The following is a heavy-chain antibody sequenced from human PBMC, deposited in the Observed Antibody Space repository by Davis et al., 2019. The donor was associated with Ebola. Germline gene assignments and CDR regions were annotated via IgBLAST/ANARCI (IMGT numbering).Heavy chain of an antibody. J-gene: IGHJ5*02. V-gene: IGHV5-51*01. CDR1: GNSFTSHW. CDR2: IYTGDSDT. D-gene: IGHD6-19*01. CDR3: ARGEDNYGWTSGWYFDP. Sequence: GESLKISCKDSGNSFTSHWIGWVRQMPGKGLDWMGIIYTGDSDTRYSPSFQGQVTISVDKSISTTYLQWSSLKASDSATYYCARGEDNYGWTSGWYFDPWGQGTLVTVSS.